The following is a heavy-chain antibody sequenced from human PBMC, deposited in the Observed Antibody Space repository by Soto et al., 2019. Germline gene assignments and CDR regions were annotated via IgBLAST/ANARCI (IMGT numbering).Heavy chain of an antibody. J-gene: IGHJ5*02. D-gene: IGHD3-3*01. CDR1: GYTFTGYY. CDR2: INPNSGGT. V-gene: IGHV1-2*04. CDR3: ARAAEFYDFWSGYYTYNWFDP. Sequence: ASEKVSCKASGYTFTGYYMHWVRQAPGQGLEWMGWINPNSGGTNYAQKFQGWVTMTRDTSISTAYMELSRFRSDDTAVYYCARAAEFYDFWSGYYTYNWFDPWGQGTLVTVSS.